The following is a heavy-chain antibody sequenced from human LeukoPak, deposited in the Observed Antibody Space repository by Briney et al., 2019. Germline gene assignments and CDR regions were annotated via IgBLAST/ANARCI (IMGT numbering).Heavy chain of an antibody. Sequence: ASVKVSCKASGYTFTSYYIYWMRQAHGHGLDWMGIINPSGGGTSYAQKFQGRVTMTRDMSTSTVYMELSSLRSEDTAVYYCARDYHYYDSSGYLLDYWGQGTLVTVSS. V-gene: IGHV1-46*01. CDR3: ARDYHYYDSSGYLLDY. J-gene: IGHJ4*02. D-gene: IGHD3-22*01. CDR2: INPSGGGT. CDR1: GYTFTSYY.